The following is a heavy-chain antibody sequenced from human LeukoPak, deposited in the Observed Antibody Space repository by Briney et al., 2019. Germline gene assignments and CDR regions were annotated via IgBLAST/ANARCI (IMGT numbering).Heavy chain of an antibody. CDR1: GGSISSGGYY. CDR3: ARQISTVVGFYGMDV. D-gene: IGHD4-17*01. Sequence: NPSETLSLTCTVSGGSISSGGYYWSWIRQHPGKGLEWIGYIYYSGSTYYNPSLKSRVTISVDTSKNQFSLKLSSVTAADTAVYYCARQISTVVGFYGMDVWGQGTTVTVSS. CDR2: IYYSGST. V-gene: IGHV4-31*03. J-gene: IGHJ6*02.